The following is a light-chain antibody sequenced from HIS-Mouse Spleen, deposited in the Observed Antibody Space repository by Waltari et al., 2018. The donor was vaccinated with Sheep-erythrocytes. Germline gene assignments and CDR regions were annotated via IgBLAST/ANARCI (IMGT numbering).Light chain of an antibody. J-gene: IGLJ1*01. CDR3: CSYAGSYNHV. CDR2: DVS. CDR1: RSYVGCYNY. V-gene: IGLV2-11*01. Sequence: QSALTQPRSVSGSPGQSVTLSCTGTRSYVGCYNYVSWYQQPPGTAPQLMIYDVSKRPSGVPDRFSGSKSGNTASLTISGLQAEDEADYYCCSYAGSYNHVFATGTKVTVL.